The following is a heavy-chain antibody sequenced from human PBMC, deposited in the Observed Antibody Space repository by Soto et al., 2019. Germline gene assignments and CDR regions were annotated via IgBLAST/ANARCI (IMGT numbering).Heavy chain of an antibody. Sequence: PGGSLRLSCEVSGFTFSMYSMSWVRQSPGKGLEWVAKIPQEGVDGHYADSVKGRFTISRDNGKNSLYLQLNNLRAEDTAVHYCARDHLILPAHDFFYGSDVWGRGATVTVSS. CDR2: IPQEGVDG. J-gene: IGHJ6*02. V-gene: IGHV3-7*03. D-gene: IGHD2-21*02. CDR1: GFTFSMYS. CDR3: ARDHLILPAHDFFYGSDV.